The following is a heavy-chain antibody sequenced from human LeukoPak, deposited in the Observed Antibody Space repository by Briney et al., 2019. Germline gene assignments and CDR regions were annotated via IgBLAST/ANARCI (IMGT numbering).Heavy chain of an antibody. CDR2: ISGSGGST. J-gene: IGHJ6*03. Sequence: GGTLRLSCAASGFTFSTYAMSWVRQAPGKGLEWVSAISGSGGSTYYADSVKGRFTISRDNSKNTLYLQMNSLRAEDTAVYYCAKAGNFWSGYSYYYYYYMDVWGKGTTVTVSS. D-gene: IGHD3-3*01. V-gene: IGHV3-23*01. CDR3: AKAGNFWSGYSYYYYYYMDV. CDR1: GFTFSTYA.